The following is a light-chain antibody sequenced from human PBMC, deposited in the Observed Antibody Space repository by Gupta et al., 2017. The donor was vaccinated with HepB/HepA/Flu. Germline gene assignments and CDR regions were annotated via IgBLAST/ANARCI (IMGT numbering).Light chain of an antibody. CDR3: QQSYSTPQT. V-gene: IGKV1-39*01. CDR1: QSISSY. CDR2: AAS. J-gene: IGKJ4*01. Sequence: DIQVTQSPSSLSASVGDRVTITCRASQSISSYLNWYQQKPGKAPNLLIYAASRLQSGVPSRFSGSGSGTDFTLTISSLQPEDFATYYCQQSYSTPQTFGGGTKVEIK.